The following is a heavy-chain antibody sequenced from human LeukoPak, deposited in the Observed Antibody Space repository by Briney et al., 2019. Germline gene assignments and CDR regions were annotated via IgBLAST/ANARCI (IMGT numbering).Heavy chain of an antibody. J-gene: IGHJ6*03. CDR2: ISWNSGSI. V-gene: IGHV3-9*01. CDR1: GFTFDDYA. D-gene: IGHD6-6*01. CDR3: ARDRHVPGLYYYYTDV. Sequence: GGSLRLSCAASGFTFDDYAMHWVRQAPGKGLEWVSGISWNSGSIGYADSVKGRFTISRDNAKKSLYLQMNSLRPEDTAVYFCARDRHVPGLYYYYTDVWGKGTTVTVSS.